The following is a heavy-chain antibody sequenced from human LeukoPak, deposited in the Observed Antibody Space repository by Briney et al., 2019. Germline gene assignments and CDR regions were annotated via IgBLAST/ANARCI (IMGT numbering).Heavy chain of an antibody. V-gene: IGHV3-30*18. D-gene: IGHD3-3*01. CDR1: GFTFSSYG. CDR3: AKGYYDFWSGYYPYGLFDY. CDR2: ISYDGSNK. J-gene: IGHJ4*02. Sequence: GGSLRLCCAASGFTFSSYGMHWVRQAPGEGLEWVAVISYDGSNKYYADSVKGRFTISRDNSKNTLYLQMNSLRAEDTAVYYCAKGYYDFWSGYYPYGLFDYWGQGTLVTVSS.